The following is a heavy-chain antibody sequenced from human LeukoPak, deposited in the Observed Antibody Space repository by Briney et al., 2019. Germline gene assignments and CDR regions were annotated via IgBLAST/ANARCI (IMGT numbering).Heavy chain of an antibody. J-gene: IGHJ1*01. V-gene: IGHV4-38-2*01. CDR2: IFHSGST. CDR1: GFTITDQY. Sequence: GSLRLSCVVSGFTITDQYMGWIRQPPGKGLEWIATIFHSGSTYTNPSLKSRVTISIDTSKNQVSLSLSSVTAADTAFYYCATVATSFSARFEQWGQGTLVAVSS. CDR3: ATVATSFSARFEQ. D-gene: IGHD2/OR15-2a*01.